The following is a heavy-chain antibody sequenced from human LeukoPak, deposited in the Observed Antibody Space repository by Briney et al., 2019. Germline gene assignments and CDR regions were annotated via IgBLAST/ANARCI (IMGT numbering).Heavy chain of an antibody. Sequence: SETLSLTCTVSGYSISSDYYWGWIRPPPGKGLEWIGNIFHNGNTYYNPSLKRRVTISGDRSKKYCSLEVSSVTAADTAVYYCARTVPAATVWYFDYWGQGSLVTVSS. V-gene: IGHV4-38-2*02. CDR2: IFHNGNT. CDR3: ARTVPAATVWYFDY. D-gene: IGHD2-2*01. CDR1: GYSISSDYY. J-gene: IGHJ4*02.